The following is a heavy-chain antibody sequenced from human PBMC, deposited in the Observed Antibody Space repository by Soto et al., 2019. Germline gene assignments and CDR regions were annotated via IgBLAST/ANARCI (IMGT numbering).Heavy chain of an antibody. CDR3: ERGGSGRSAFNI. V-gene: IGHV3-33*01. CDR1: GFTFSSYG. Sequence: PGRSVRLSCAASGFTFSSYGMHWVRQAPGKGLEWVSVIWYDGSNKYYAYSVKGRFTISRDNSKNTLYLQMNSLSAEDTAVYYCERGGSGRSAFNIWGQGTMVPVS. J-gene: IGHJ3*02. CDR2: IWYDGSNK. D-gene: IGHD3-10*01.